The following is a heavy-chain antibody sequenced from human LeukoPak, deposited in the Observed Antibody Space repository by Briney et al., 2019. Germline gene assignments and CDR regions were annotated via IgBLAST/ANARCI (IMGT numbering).Heavy chain of an antibody. CDR3: ARSVTEGSSWYWFDP. CDR2: ISAYNGNT. Sequence: ASVKVSCKASGYTFTSYGISWVRQAPGQGLEWMGWISAYNGNTNYAQKLQGRVTMTTDTSTSTAYMELRSLRSDDTAVYYCARSVTEGSSWYWFDPWGQGTLVTVSS. V-gene: IGHV1-18*01. CDR1: GYTFTSYG. J-gene: IGHJ5*02. D-gene: IGHD6-13*01.